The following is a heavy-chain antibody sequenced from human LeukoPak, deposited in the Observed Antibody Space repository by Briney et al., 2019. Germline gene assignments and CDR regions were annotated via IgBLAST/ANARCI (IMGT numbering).Heavy chain of an antibody. D-gene: IGHD6-13*01. V-gene: IGHV3-20*04. J-gene: IGHJ4*02. Sequence: GGSLRLSCAASGFTFDDYGVSWVRQAPGKGLEWVSGINWNGGSTGYADSVKGRFTISRDNSKNTLYLQMNSLRAEDTAVYYCARDQLAAAASYYFDYWGQGTLVTVSS. CDR1: GFTFDDYG. CDR2: INWNGGST. CDR3: ARDQLAAAASYYFDY.